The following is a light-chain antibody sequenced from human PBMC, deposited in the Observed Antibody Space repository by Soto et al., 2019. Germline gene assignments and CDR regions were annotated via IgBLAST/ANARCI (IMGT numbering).Light chain of an antibody. CDR3: SSYTSSSPLV. J-gene: IGLJ1*01. Sequence: QSVLTQPASVSGSPGQSITISCTGTSSDVGGYNYVSWYQQHPGKAPKLMIYEVSNRPAGVSNRVSGSKSGNTASLTISGLQAEDEADYYCSSYTSSSPLVCGTGTKLTVL. CDR1: SSDVGGYNY. CDR2: EVS. V-gene: IGLV2-14*01.